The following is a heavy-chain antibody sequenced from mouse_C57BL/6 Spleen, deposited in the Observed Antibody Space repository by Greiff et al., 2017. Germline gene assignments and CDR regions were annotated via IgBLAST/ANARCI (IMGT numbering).Heavy chain of an antibody. J-gene: IGHJ3*01. CDR1: GFTFSSYA. CDR2: ISDGGSYT. D-gene: IGHD2-4*01. CDR3: ARKGGLPAWFAY. Sequence: EVQGVESGGGLVKPGGSLKLSCAASGFTFSSYAMSWVRQTPEKRLEWVATISDGGSYTYYPDNVKGRFTISRDNAKNNLYLQMSHLKSEDTAMYYCARKGGLPAWFAYWGQGTLVTVSA. V-gene: IGHV5-4*01.